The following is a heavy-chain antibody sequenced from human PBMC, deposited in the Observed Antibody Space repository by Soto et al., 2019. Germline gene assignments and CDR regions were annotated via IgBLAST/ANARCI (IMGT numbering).Heavy chain of an antibody. CDR3: ATRIYCGGDCYSWFDP. V-gene: IGHV5-51*01. CDR2: IYPGDSDT. CDR1: GYSFTSYW. Sequence: GESLKISCKGSGYSFTSYWIGWVRQMPGKGLEWMGIIYPGDSDTRYSPSFQGQVTISADKSISTAYLQWSSLKASDTAMYYCATRIYCGGDCYSWFDPWGQGTLVTVS. D-gene: IGHD2-21*02. J-gene: IGHJ5*02.